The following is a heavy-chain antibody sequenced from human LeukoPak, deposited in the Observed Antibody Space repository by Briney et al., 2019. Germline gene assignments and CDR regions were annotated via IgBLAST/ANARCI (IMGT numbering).Heavy chain of an antibody. CDR2: IIPIFGTA. D-gene: IGHD3-22*01. CDR3: ARTYYYDSSGPTTLFDY. CDR1: GGTFSSYA. V-gene: IGHV1-69*13. J-gene: IGHJ4*02. Sequence: SVKVSRKASGGTFSSYAISWVRQAPGQGLEWMGGIIPIFGTANYAQEFQGRVTITADESTSTAYMELSSLRSEDTAVYYCARTYYYDSSGPTTLFDYWGQGTLVTVSS.